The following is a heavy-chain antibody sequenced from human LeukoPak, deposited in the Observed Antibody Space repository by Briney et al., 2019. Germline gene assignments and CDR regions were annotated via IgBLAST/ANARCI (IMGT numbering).Heavy chain of an antibody. V-gene: IGHV1-8*01. Sequence: ASVTVSCKASGYTFTSYDINWVRQAAGQGLEWMGWMNPNSGNTGYAQKFQGRVTMTRNTSISTAYMELSSLRSDDTAVYYCARAPSIYDILTGSLDPWGQGPLVTVSS. CDR2: MNPNSGNT. D-gene: IGHD3-9*01. CDR1: GYTFTSYD. CDR3: ARAPSIYDILTGSLDP. J-gene: IGHJ5*02.